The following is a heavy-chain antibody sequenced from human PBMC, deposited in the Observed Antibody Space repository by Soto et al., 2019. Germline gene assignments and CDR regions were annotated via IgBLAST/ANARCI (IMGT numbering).Heavy chain of an antibody. CDR3: ARFPCGGDCSYDY. J-gene: IGHJ4*02. V-gene: IGHV4-59*01. Sequence: QVQLQESGPGLVKTSETLSLTCTVSGGSISSYYWSWIRQPPGKGLEWIGYIYYSGSTNYNPSLKSRVTISVDTSKNHFSLKLSSVTAADTAVYYCARFPCGGDCSYDYRGQGTLVSVSS. D-gene: IGHD2-21*02. CDR1: GGSISSYY. CDR2: IYYSGST.